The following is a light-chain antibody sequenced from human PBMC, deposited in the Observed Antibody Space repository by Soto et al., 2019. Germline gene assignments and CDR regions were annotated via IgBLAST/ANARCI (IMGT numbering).Light chain of an antibody. Sequence: QPVLTQPASVSGSPGQSITISCTGTSSDVGGYNYVSWYQQHPGKAPKLMIYDVSLRPSGVSNRFSGSKSGNTASLTISGLQAEDEADYYCSSYTTSTRVVFGGGTKLTVL. J-gene: IGLJ2*01. CDR3: SSYTTSTRVV. CDR2: DVS. CDR1: SSDVGGYNY. V-gene: IGLV2-14*01.